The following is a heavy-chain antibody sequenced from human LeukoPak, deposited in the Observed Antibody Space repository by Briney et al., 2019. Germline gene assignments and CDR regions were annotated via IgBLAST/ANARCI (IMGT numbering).Heavy chain of an antibody. J-gene: IGHJ3*02. D-gene: IGHD3-22*01. CDR1: GGSISSYY. CDR3: ARALHYYDSSGHAFDI. Sequence: SETLSLTCTVSGGSISSYYWSWIRQPPGKGLEWIGYIYYSGSTNYSPSLKSRVTISVDTSKNQFSLKLSSVTAADTAVYYCARALHYYDSSGHAFDIWGQGTMVTVSS. V-gene: IGHV4-59*01. CDR2: IYYSGST.